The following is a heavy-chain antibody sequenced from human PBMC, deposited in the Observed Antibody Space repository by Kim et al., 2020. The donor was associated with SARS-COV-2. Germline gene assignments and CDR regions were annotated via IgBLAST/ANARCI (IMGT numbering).Heavy chain of an antibody. J-gene: IGHJ6*03. CDR2: ISGGSSAK. CDR1: RFTFSDYY. CDR3: ARGGYYYMDV. Sequence: GGSLRLSCAASRFTFSDYYMSWIRQAPGKGLEWVSYISGGSSAKYYADSVKGRLTISRDNAKNSLYLQMNSLRAEDTAVYYCARGGYYYMDVWGKGTTVTVSS. V-gene: IGHV3-11*01.